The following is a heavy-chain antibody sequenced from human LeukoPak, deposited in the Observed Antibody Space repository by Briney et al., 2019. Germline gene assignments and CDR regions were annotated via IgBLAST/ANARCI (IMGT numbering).Heavy chain of an antibody. V-gene: IGHV1-24*01. D-gene: IGHD3-3*01. CDR3: ARERSGSEIFARSFDI. Sequence: ASVKVSCKVSGYTLTELSMHWVRQAPGKGLEWMGGFDPEDGETIYAQKFQGRVTMTEDTSTDTAYMELSSLRPEDTAVYYCARERSGSEIFARSFDIWGQGTMVTVSS. CDR2: FDPEDGET. CDR1: GYTLTELS. J-gene: IGHJ3*02.